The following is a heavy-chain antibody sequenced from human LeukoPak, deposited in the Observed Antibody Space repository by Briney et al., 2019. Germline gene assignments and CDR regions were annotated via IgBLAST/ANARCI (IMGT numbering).Heavy chain of an antibody. J-gene: IGHJ4*02. V-gene: IGHV4-34*01. CDR2: INHSGST. D-gene: IGHD1-26*01. Sequence: SETLSLTCAVYGGSFSGYYWSWIRQPPGKGLEWIGEINHSGSTNYNPSLKSRVTIPVDTSKNQFSLKLSSVTAADTAVYYCARIVGATTVTFDYWGQGTLVTVSS. CDR1: GGSFSGYY. CDR3: ARIVGATTVTFDY.